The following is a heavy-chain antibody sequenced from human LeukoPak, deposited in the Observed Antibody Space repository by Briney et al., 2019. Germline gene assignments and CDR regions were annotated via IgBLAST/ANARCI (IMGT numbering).Heavy chain of an antibody. CDR3: AKDSTMATMAWRCYFDL. Sequence: ASVKVSCKASGYTFTSYGISWVRQAPGQGLEWMGWISAYNGNTNYAQKLQGRVTMTTDTSTSTAYMELRSLRSDDTAVYYCAKDSTMATMAWRCYFDLWGRGTLVTVSS. J-gene: IGHJ2*01. CDR1: GYTFTSYG. CDR2: ISAYNGNT. D-gene: IGHD5-24*01. V-gene: IGHV1-18*01.